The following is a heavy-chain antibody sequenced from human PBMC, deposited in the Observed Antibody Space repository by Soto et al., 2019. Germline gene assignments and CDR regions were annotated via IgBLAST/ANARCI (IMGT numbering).Heavy chain of an antibody. CDR2: ISGSGGNT. V-gene: IGHV3-23*01. Sequence: GGSLRLSCAASGFTFSSYAMSWVRQAPGKGLEWVSAISGSGGNTYYADSVKGRCTISRDNSKNTLYLQMNSLRAEDTAVYYCAKDCPSSVGYFDYWGQGTLVTVSS. CDR1: GFTFSSYA. D-gene: IGHD6-6*01. J-gene: IGHJ4*02. CDR3: AKDCPSSVGYFDY.